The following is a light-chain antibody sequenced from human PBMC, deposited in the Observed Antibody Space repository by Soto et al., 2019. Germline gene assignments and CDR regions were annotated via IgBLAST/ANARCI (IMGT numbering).Light chain of an antibody. CDR2: GVS. CDR3: QQFGGSLSIT. V-gene: IGKV3-20*01. Sequence: EIVLTQSPGTLSLSPGERXTLSCRASRSVSSTYLAWYQQKPGQAPRLLIYGVSSRATGIPDRFSGSGSGTDFTLTISRLEPEDFAVYYCQQFGGSLSITFGQGTRLEIK. CDR1: RSVSSTY. J-gene: IGKJ5*01.